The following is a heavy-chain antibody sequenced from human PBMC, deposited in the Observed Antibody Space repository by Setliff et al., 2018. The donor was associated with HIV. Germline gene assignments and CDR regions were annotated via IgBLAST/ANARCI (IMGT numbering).Heavy chain of an antibody. V-gene: IGHV4-38-2*01. Sequence: SETLSLTCAVSGYSISDGYYWGWIRQPPGKGPEWIGSIHHSGSAHFNPSLKSRVAMSVDTSENQFSLKLNSVTAADSAIYYCARGWELLPYWALNVWGKGTTVTVSS. J-gene: IGHJ6*04. CDR1: GYSISDGYY. CDR3: ARGWELLPYWALNV. CDR2: IHHSGSA. D-gene: IGHD2-15*01.